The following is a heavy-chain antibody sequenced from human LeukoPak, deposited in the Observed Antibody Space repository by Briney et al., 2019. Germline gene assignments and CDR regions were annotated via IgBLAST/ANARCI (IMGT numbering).Heavy chain of an antibody. J-gene: IGHJ6*03. CDR2: IYYSGST. CDR1: GGSIRSGDYY. D-gene: IGHD3-16*01. CDR3: ARSFRRGYYYMDV. V-gene: IGHV4-30-4*02. Sequence: PSETLPLTCTVSGGSIRSGDYYSSWIRQPPGKGMEWIGHIYYSGSTYYNPSLKSRVTISVDTSKNQFSLKLSSVTAADTAVYYCARSFRRGYYYMDVWGKGTTVTVSS.